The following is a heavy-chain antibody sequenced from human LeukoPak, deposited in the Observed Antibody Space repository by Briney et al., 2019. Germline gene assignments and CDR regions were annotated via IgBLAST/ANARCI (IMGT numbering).Heavy chain of an antibody. V-gene: IGHV1-18*01. CDR1: GYTFTSYG. D-gene: IGHD4-17*01. Sequence: ASVKVSCKASGYTFTSYGNSWVRQAPGQGLEWMGRISAYNGNTNYAQKLQGRVTMTTDTSASTAYMELRSLSSDDTAVYYCAGMTTVTSYYYYCMDVWGKGTTVTVSS. CDR3: AGMTTVTSYYYYCMDV. J-gene: IGHJ6*03. CDR2: ISAYNGNT.